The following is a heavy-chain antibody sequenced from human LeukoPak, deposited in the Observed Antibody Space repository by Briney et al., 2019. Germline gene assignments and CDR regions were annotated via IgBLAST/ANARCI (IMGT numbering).Heavy chain of an antibody. V-gene: IGHV1-18*01. CDR1: GYTFTSYG. CDR3: ARDLYYYGSGSYSAPYYYYGMDV. CDR2: ISAYNGNT. D-gene: IGHD3-10*01. Sequence: ASVKVSCKASGYTFTSYGISWVRQAPGQGLEWMGWISAYNGNTNYAQKLQGRVTMTTDTSTSTAYMELRSLRSDDTAVYYCARDLYYYGSGSYSAPYYYYGMDVWCQGTTVTVSS. J-gene: IGHJ6*02.